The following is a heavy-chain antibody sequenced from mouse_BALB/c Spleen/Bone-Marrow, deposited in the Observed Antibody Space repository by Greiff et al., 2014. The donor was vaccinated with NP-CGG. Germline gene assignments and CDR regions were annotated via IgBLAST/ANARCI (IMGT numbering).Heavy chain of an antibody. V-gene: IGHV1-14*01. CDR3: AREGGLRRGDYYVMDY. Sequence: EVQLQQSGPELVKPGASVKMSCKASGYTFTGYVMHWVKQKPGQGLEWIGYINPYSDGTEYNEKFKGKATLTSDKSSSTAYMELSSLTSEDSAVYYCAREGGLRRGDYYVMDYWGQGTSVTVSS. J-gene: IGHJ4*01. CDR2: INPYSDGT. CDR1: GYTFTGYV. D-gene: IGHD2-4*01.